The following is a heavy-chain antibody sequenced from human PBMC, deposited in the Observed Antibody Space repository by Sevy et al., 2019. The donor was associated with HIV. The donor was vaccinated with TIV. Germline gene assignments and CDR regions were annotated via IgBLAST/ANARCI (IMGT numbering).Heavy chain of an antibody. Sequence: GGSLRLSCAASGFTFSSYAMHWVRQAPGKGLEWVAVISYDGSNKYYADSVKGRFTISRDNSKNTLYQQMNSLRAEDTAVYYCAKTGLSISPRFDPWGQGTLVTVSS. CDR2: ISYDGSNK. D-gene: IGHD3-9*01. J-gene: IGHJ5*02. CDR1: GFTFSSYA. V-gene: IGHV3-30-3*02. CDR3: AKTGLSISPRFDP.